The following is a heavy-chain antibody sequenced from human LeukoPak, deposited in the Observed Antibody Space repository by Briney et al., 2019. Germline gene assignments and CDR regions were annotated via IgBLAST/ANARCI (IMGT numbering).Heavy chain of an antibody. CDR2: IYYSGST. D-gene: IGHD2-15*01. CDR1: GGSISSGDYY. J-gene: IGHJ4*02. CDR3: ARRYCTGGSCGLLDY. Sequence: SETLSLTCTVSGGSISSGDYYWSWIRQPPGKGLEWIGYIYYSGSTYYNPSLKSRVTMSVDNAKNQFSLKVTSVTAADTAVYYCARRYCTGGSCGLLDYWGQGALVTVSS. V-gene: IGHV4-30-4*08.